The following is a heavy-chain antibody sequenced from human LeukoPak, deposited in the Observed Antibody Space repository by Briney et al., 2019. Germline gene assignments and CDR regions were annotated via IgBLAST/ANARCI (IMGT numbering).Heavy chain of an antibody. CDR1: GGSFSNYY. D-gene: IGHD4-11*01. CDR3: ARRWNCGSNYYTVG. Sequence: TSETPSLTCALYGGSFSNYYWSRIRQPPGKGLEWIGEINDSGRINYNPSLLSRVTVSVDPSKNQFSLSLTSVTATDTAVYYCARRWNCGSNYYTVGWGKGATVSVSS. V-gene: IGHV4-34*01. CDR2: INDSGRI. J-gene: IGHJ6*04.